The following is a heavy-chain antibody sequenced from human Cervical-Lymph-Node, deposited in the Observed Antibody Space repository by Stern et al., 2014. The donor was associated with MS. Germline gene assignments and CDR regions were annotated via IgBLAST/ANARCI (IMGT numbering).Heavy chain of an antibody. CDR3: ARDRAVAGRDFDY. V-gene: IGHV6-1*01. CDR1: GDSVSSNSFA. Sequence: QMQLVQSGPGVVKPSQTLSLTCVISGDSVSSNSFAWNWIRQSPSRGLEWLGRTYYRSKWYNEYAVSVKSRITINPDTSKNQISLQLSSVTPEDTAVYYCARDRAVAGRDFDYWGQGTLVTVSS. D-gene: IGHD6-19*01. J-gene: IGHJ4*02. CDR2: TYYRSKWYN.